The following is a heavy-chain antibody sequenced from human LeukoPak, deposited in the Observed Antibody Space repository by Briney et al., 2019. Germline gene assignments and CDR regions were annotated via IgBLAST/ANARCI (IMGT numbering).Heavy chain of an antibody. Sequence: PGGSLRLSCAASGFTISSYSMHWVRQAPGKGLEWVSSISCSSSTIYFADSVKGRFTISRDNAKNSLYLHMNSLRDEDTAVYYCARPLTGGYSDFWGQGTLVTVSS. CDR3: ARPLTGGYSDF. CDR2: ISCSSSTI. J-gene: IGHJ5*01. D-gene: IGHD2-8*02. V-gene: IGHV3-48*02. CDR1: GFTISSYS.